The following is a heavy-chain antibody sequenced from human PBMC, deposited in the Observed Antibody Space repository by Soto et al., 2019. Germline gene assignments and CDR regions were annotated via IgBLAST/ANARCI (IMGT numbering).Heavy chain of an antibody. D-gene: IGHD3-10*01. CDR2: IIPNLGIA. J-gene: IGHJ5*02. CDR3: ARYGSEWNWFDP. Sequence: QVQLVQSGAEVKKPGSSVKVSCKASGGTFISYSISWVRQAPGQGLEWMGRIIPNLGIANYAQKFQGRVTITADKSTSTVYMELSSLRSDDTAVYYCARYGSEWNWFDPWGQGTLVNVSS. CDR1: GGTFISYS. V-gene: IGHV1-69*02.